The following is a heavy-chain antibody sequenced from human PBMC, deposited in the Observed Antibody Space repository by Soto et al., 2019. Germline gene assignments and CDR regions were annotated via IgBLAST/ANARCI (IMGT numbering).Heavy chain of an antibody. CDR1: GFTFSNYW. Sequence: EVQLVESGGGLVQPGGSLRLSCTASGFTFSNYWMSWVRQAPGEGLEWVANMNQDGSERYCVDSVKGRFTISRDNAKNSLYLQVSSLRAEDTAIYYCTRDRSGTMLFWGQGTLVTVSS. D-gene: IGHD1-7*01. CDR3: TRDRSGTMLF. J-gene: IGHJ4*02. CDR2: MNQDGSER. V-gene: IGHV3-7*01.